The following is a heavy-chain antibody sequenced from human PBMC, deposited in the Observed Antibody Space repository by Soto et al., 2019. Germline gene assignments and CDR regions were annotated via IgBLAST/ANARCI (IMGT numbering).Heavy chain of an antibody. Sequence: QLQLQESGPGLVKPSETLSLTCTVSGDSVTISDYYWGWIRQPPGKGLEWIGSIHYSGSPYYNPTLTSLVTITGDTSKKQYSLKLTLVTAADAAVYYCAAHDSGGYYAEYWGQGSLVTVSA. CDR3: AAHDSGGYYAEY. D-gene: IGHD3-22*01. CDR1: GDSVTISDYY. V-gene: IGHV4-39*01. CDR2: IHYSGSP. J-gene: IGHJ4*02.